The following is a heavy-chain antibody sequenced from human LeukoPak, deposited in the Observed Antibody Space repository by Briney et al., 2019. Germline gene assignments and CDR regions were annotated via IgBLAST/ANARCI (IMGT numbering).Heavy chain of an antibody. V-gene: IGHV4-34*01. D-gene: IGHD3-22*01. Sequence: PSETLSLTCAVYGGSFSGYYWSWIRQPPGKGLEWIGEINHSGSTNYNPSLKSRVTISVDTSKNQFSLKLSSVTAADTAVYYCARGRPYYYDSSGYDFDYWGQGTLVTVSS. J-gene: IGHJ4*02. CDR1: GGSFSGYY. CDR2: INHSGST. CDR3: ARGRPYYYDSSGYDFDY.